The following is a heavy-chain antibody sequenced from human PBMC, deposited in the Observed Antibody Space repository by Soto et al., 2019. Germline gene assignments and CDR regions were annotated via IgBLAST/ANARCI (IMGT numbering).Heavy chain of an antibody. CDR3: AREEGSSNMGTFPFYYMDV. CDR1: GGTFTSDT. D-gene: IGHD7-27*01. V-gene: IGHV1-69*08. CDR2: IIPILGTG. Sequence: QVQLVQSGPEVKKSGSSVKVSCKLSGGTFTSDTISWLRRAPGQGLEWMGRIIPILGTGKYAQKFQGRITITEDKSTNTGYMELSSLTSEDTAIYYCAREEGSSNMGTFPFYYMDVWGNGTTVTVSS. J-gene: IGHJ6*03.